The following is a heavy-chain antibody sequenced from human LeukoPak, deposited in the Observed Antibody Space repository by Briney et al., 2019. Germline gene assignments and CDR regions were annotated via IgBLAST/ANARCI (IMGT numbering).Heavy chain of an antibody. Sequence: GGSLRLSCAASGFTFSNYHMSWIRQAPGKGLEWVAYISNSGSTINYADSVKGRFTISRDNAKNPLYLQMNSLRAEDTAVYYCVRGSTTVSHHDFDIWGQGTMVTFSS. CDR2: ISNSGSTI. CDR3: VRGSTTVSHHDFDI. J-gene: IGHJ3*02. V-gene: IGHV3-11*04. CDR1: GFTFSNYH. D-gene: IGHD4-17*01.